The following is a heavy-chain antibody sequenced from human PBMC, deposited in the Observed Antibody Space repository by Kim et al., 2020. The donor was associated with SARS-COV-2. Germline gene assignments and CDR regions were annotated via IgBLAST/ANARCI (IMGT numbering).Heavy chain of an antibody. D-gene: IGHD5-18*01. CDR1: GFTFSSYS. Sequence: GGSLRLSCAASGFTFSSYSMNWVRQAPGKGLEWVSYISNSSSTIYYADSVKSRFTISRDNAKNSLYLQMNSLRDEDTAVYYCARDKDTAMVTNYYYYGMDVWGQGTTVTVSS. V-gene: IGHV3-48*02. CDR3: ARDKDTAMVTNYYYYGMDV. J-gene: IGHJ6*02. CDR2: ISNSSSTI.